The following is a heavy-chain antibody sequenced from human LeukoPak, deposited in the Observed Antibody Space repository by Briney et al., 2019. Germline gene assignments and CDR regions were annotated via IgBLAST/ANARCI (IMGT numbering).Heavy chain of an antibody. CDR1: RYTFTSYG. Sequence: ASVKLSCKASRYTFTSYGISWVRQAPGQGLEWMGWISAYNGNTNYAQKIQGRATMTTDTSTSTAYMELRSLRSDDTAVYYCARIYSSTYLDDWGQGTLVTVSS. J-gene: IGHJ4*02. D-gene: IGHD6-13*01. V-gene: IGHV1-18*01. CDR2: ISAYNGNT. CDR3: ARIYSSTYLDD.